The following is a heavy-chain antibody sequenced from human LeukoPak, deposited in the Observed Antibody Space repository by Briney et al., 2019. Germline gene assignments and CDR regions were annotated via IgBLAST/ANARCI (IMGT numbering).Heavy chain of an antibody. CDR1: GGSFSGYY. J-gene: IGHJ4*02. D-gene: IGHD5-18*01. CDR3: ARGGGYSYGYGALSYYFDY. Sequence: SETLSLTCAVYGGSFSGYYWSWIRQPPGKGLEWIGEINHSGSTNYNPSLKSRVTISVDTSKNQFSLKLSSVTAADTAVYYCARGGGYSYGYGALSYYFDYWGQGTLVTVSS. CDR2: INHSGST. V-gene: IGHV4-34*01.